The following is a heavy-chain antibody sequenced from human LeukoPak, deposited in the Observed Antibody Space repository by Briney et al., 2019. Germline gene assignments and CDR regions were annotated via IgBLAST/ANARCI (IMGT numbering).Heavy chain of an antibody. D-gene: IGHD3-3*01. J-gene: IGHJ5*02. V-gene: IGHV4-34*01. Sequence: SETLSLTCTVSGGSISSYYWSWIRQPPGKGLEWIGEINHSGSTNYNPSLKSRVTISVDTSKNQFSLKLSSVTAADTAVYYCARGPLFPPDWFDPWGQGTLVTVSS. CDR3: ARGPLFPPDWFDP. CDR1: GGSISSYY. CDR2: INHSGST.